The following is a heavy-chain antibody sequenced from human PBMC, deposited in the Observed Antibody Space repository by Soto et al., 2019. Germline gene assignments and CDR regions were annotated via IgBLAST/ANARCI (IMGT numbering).Heavy chain of an antibody. CDR1: GFTFSDTL. J-gene: IGHJ3*01. D-gene: IGHD1-26*01. CDR2: INPANGNT. CDR3: ARDIVSGGPRANDAFDV. Sequence: QVQLVQSGAELKKPGASVNISCQASGFTFSDTLINWVRQGPGQRLEWMGWINPANGNTRYSEPFQGRVTISSLSSASTAYVALRDLTSEDTAVYYCARDIVSGGPRANDAFDVWGKGTMITVSS. V-gene: IGHV1-3*01.